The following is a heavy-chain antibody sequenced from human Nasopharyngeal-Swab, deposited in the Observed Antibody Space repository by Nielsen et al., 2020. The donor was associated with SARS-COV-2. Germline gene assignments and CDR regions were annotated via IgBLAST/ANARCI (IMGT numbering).Heavy chain of an antibody. CDR2: INPSGGST. D-gene: IGHD4-17*01. Sequence: ASVKVSCKASGYTFTSYYMHWVRQAPGQELEWMGIINPSGGSTSYAQKFQGRVTMTRDTSTSTVYMELSSLRSEDTAVYYCARAEMRTTVTTYWNYWGQGTLVTVSS. V-gene: IGHV1-46*01. CDR1: GYTFTSYY. J-gene: IGHJ4*02. CDR3: ARAEMRTTVTTYWNY.